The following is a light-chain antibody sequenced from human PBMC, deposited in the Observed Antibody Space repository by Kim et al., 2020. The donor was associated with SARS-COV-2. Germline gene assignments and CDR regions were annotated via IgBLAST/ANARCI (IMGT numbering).Light chain of an antibody. V-gene: IGKV1-5*01. Sequence: SASVGDRVTLTSRASQSISTWLAWYQHKAGKGPKLLMYDASTLASGVPSRFSGSGSGTEFTLTIAGLQPDDFAIYYCQQYTSSWTFGQGTKVEIK. CDR1: QSISTW. CDR3: QQYTSSWT. CDR2: DAS. J-gene: IGKJ1*01.